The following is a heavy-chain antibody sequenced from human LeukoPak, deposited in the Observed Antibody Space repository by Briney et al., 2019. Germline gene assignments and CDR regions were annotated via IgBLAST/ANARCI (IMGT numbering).Heavy chain of an antibody. CDR2: IHHSGST. CDR1: GGSISSSNW. CDR3: AREQLSITSYGMDV. J-gene: IGHJ6*02. D-gene: IGHD3-10*01. Sequence: PSGTLSLTCAVSGGSISSSNWWSWVRQSPGKGLEWIGEIHHSGSTNYNPSLKSRVTVSVDKSKNQFSLKLTSVTAADTAVYYCAREQLSITSYGMDVWGQGTTVTVSS. V-gene: IGHV4-4*02.